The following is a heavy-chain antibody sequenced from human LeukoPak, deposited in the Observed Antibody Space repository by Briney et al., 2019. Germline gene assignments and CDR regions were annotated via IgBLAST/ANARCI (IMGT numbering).Heavy chain of an antibody. J-gene: IGHJ4*02. CDR2: MSPDRNKK. CDR1: GFTFTDYN. D-gene: IGHD3-10*01. Sequence: GRSLRLSCAASGFTFTDYNMHWGRQAPGKGLDWVALMSPDRNKKYYADSVKGRFTISRDKSKNTVDLQLNSLRAEDTAVYYCARDLIGRYTFDYCGQGTLVTVSS. CDR3: ARDLIGRYTFDY. V-gene: IGHV3-30-3*01.